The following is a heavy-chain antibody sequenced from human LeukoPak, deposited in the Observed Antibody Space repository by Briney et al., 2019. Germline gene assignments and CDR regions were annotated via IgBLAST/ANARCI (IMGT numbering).Heavy chain of an antibody. CDR3: AIRSGSYWTFDY. CDR2: IYYSGST. V-gene: IGHV4-28*01. CDR1: GYSISSTNW. Sequence: SDTLSLTCAVSGYSISSTNWWGWIRQPPGKGLEWIGYIYYSGSTYYNPSLQSRVTMSVDTSKNQFSLKLSSVTAVDTAVYYCAIRSGSYWTFDYWGQGTLVTVSS. D-gene: IGHD1-26*01. J-gene: IGHJ4*02.